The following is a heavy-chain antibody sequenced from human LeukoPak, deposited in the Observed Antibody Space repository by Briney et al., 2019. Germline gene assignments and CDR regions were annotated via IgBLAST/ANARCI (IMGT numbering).Heavy chain of an antibody. CDR3: ARGRFPTKRSAYYYGAFDI. J-gene: IGHJ3*02. D-gene: IGHD3-22*01. CDR1: GYTFTNYY. V-gene: IGHV1-46*01. CDR2: VNPSGGST. Sequence: ASVKVSRKASGYTFTNYYMHWVRQAPGQGLEWMGIVNPSGGSTSYAQKFQGRVTMTRDTSTSTVYMELSSLRSEDTALYYCARGRFPTKRSAYYYGAFDIWGQGTMVTVSS.